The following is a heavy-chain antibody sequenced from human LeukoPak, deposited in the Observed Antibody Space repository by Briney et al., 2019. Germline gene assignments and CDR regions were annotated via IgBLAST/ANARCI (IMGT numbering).Heavy chain of an antibody. CDR3: ARKRYYYDSSGYPFDY. D-gene: IGHD3-22*01. Sequence: ASVKVSCKASGYTFTSYGISWVRQAPGQGLEWMGWISAYNGNTNYAQKLQGRVTMTTDTSTSTAYMELSSLRSEDTAVYYCARKRYYYDSSGYPFDYWGQGTLVTVSS. CDR1: GYTFTSYG. V-gene: IGHV1-18*01. CDR2: ISAYNGNT. J-gene: IGHJ4*02.